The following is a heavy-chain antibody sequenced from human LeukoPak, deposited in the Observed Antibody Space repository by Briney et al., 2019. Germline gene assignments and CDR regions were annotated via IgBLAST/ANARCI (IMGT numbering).Heavy chain of an antibody. CDR2: MKEDGSDK. J-gene: IGHJ4*02. CDR1: GFTFSNYW. V-gene: IGHV3-7*03. D-gene: IGHD2-15*01. Sequence: PGGSLRLSCAASGFTFSNYWMSWVRQAPGKGLEWVASMKEDGSDKFYVASVKGRFTISRDNSKNLLYLEMNSLRVEDTAVYYCAKVDDGDLLLLDVWGQGTQVTVSA. CDR3: AKVDDGDLLLLDV.